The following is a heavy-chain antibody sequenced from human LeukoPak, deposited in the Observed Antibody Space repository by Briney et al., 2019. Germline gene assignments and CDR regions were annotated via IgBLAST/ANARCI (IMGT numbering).Heavy chain of an antibody. CDR2: ISSSGSTI. CDR1: GFTFSSYE. Sequence: GGSPRLSCAASGFTFSSYEMNWVRQAPGKGLEWVSYISSSGSTIYYADSVKGRFTISRDNAKNSLYLQMNSLRAEDTAVYYCAVLLWFGELGYWGQGTLVTVSS. V-gene: IGHV3-48*03. CDR3: AVLLWFGELGY. D-gene: IGHD3-10*01. J-gene: IGHJ4*02.